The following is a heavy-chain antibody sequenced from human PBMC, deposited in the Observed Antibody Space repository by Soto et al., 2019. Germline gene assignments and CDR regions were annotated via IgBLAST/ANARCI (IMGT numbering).Heavy chain of an antibody. V-gene: IGHV1-69*01. CDR3: ARSQGSSTSLELYYYYYYGMDV. CDR1: GGTFSSYA. Sequence: QVQLVQSGAEVKKPGASVKVSCKASGGTFSSYAISWVRQAPGQGLEWMGGIIPISDTTNYAQKFQGRVTITADESTSTAYMELSSLRSEDTAVYYCARSQGSSTSLELYYYYYYGMDVWGPGTTVTVSS. J-gene: IGHJ6*02. D-gene: IGHD2-2*01. CDR2: IIPISDTT.